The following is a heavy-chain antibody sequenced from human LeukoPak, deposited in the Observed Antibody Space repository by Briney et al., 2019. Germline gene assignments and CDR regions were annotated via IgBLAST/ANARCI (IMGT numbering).Heavy chain of an antibody. CDR2: MNPNSGNT. D-gene: IGHD3-9*01. V-gene: IGHV1-8*03. J-gene: IGHJ5*02. CDR3: ARYILTGYSNWFDP. CDR1: GYTFTSYG. Sequence: ASVKVSCKASGYTFTSYGINWVRQATGQGLEWMGWMNPNSGNTGYAQKFQGRVTITRNTSISTAYMELSSLRSEDTAVYYCARYILTGYSNWFDPWGQGTLVTVSS.